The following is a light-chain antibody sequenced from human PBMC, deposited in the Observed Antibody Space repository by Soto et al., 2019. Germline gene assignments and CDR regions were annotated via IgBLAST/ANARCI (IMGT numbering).Light chain of an antibody. J-gene: IGKJ4*01. V-gene: IGKV1-8*01. CDR3: QQYYSYPLT. CDR2: AAS. Sequence: AIRMTQSPSSLSASTGERVTITCRASQGISSYLAWYQQKPGKAPKLLIYAASTLQSGVPSRFSGSGSGTDFTLTISCLQSEDFATYYCQQYYSYPLTCGGGTKVEIK. CDR1: QGISSY.